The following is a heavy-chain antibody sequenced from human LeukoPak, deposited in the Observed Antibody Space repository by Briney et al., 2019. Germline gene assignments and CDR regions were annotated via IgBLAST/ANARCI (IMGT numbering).Heavy chain of an antibody. V-gene: IGHV3-53*01. Sequence: GGSLRLSCAASGFTVSSNYMSWVRQAPGKGLEWVSVIYSDDSTYYADSVKGRFTISRHNSKNTLYLQMNSLRAEDTAVYYCARDQLLWFGVDYWGQGTLVTVSS. CDR1: GFTVSSNY. CDR2: IYSDDST. CDR3: ARDQLLWFGVDY. D-gene: IGHD3-10*01. J-gene: IGHJ4*02.